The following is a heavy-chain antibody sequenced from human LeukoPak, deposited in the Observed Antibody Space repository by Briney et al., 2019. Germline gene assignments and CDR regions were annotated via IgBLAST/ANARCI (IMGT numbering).Heavy chain of an antibody. V-gene: IGHV3-23*01. CDR2: ISVTGGNT. J-gene: IGHJ4*02. CDR1: GFTFSSSA. Sequence: PAGGSLRLSCAASGFTFSSSAMSWVRQAPGKGLEWVSGISVTGGNTYYADSVKGRFTISRDISKNTLYLQMNNLRAEDTAVYYCAKDLKGFDYWGQGTLVTVSS. CDR3: AKDLKGFDY.